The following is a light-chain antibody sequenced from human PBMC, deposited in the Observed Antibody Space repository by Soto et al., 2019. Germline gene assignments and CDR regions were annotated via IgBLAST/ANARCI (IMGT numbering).Light chain of an antibody. CDR1: ESISSN. V-gene: IGKV3-15*01. CDR2: AAA. CDR3: QMYNNWVGT. Sequence: EIVMTQSPAILSVSPGEGATLSCRANESISSNLAWYQQKPGRAPRLLIYAAATRATGVPARFSGSGSGADFTLTINSLQSEDFAVYYCQMYNNWVGTFGGGTKVEIK. J-gene: IGKJ4*01.